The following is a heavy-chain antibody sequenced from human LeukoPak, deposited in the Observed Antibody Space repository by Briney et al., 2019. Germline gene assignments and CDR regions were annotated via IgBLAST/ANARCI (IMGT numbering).Heavy chain of an antibody. CDR2: IYYSGST. CDR1: GGSISSYY. D-gene: IGHD6-13*01. CDR3: ARRTTTTAASYYYYYYMDV. J-gene: IGHJ6*03. V-gene: IGHV4-59*01. Sequence: SETLSLTCTVSGGSISSYYWSWIRQPPGKGLEWIGDIYYSGSTNYNPSLKSRVTISVDTSKNQFSLKLSSVTAADTAVYYCARRTTTTAASYYYYYYMDVWGKGTTVTISS.